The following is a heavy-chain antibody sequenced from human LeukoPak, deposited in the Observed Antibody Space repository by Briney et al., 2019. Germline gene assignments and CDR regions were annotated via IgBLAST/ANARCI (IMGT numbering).Heavy chain of an antibody. J-gene: IGHJ2*01. V-gene: IGHV3-30-3*01. CDR2: ISYDGSNK. CDR1: GFTFSSYA. D-gene: IGHD3-10*01. Sequence: GGSLRLSCAASGFTFSSYAMHWVRQAPGKGLEWVAVISYDGSNKYYADSAKGRFTISRDNSKNTLYLQMNSLRAEDTAIYYCAKDGWFGELSYRNWYFDLWGRGTLVTVSA. CDR3: AKDGWFGELSYRNWYFDL.